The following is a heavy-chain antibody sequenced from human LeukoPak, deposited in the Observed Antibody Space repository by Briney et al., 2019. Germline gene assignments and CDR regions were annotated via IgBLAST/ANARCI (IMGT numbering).Heavy chain of an antibody. CDR3: ARGGYGSGSYYNNFDY. Sequence: PGGSLRLSCAASGFTVSSDYMSWVRQAPGKGLEWVSVIYSGGSTYYADSVKGRFTISSDNSKNTLYLQMNSLRAEDTAVYYCARGGYGSGSYYNNFDYWSQGTLATVSS. CDR2: IYSGGST. V-gene: IGHV3-53*01. D-gene: IGHD3-10*01. J-gene: IGHJ4*02. CDR1: GFTVSSDY.